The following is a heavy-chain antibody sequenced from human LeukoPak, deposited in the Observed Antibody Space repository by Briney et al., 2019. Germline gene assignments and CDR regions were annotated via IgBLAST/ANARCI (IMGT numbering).Heavy chain of an antibody. CDR1: GYTFTSYD. D-gene: IGHD2-2*01. Sequence: ASVKVSCKASGYTFTSYDFNWLRQATGQGPEWMGWMNPNSGATGYAQKFQGRVTMTRSASINTAYMELTNLRSEDTAVYYCARKGYCSSTSCHYYYYGMDVWGQGTTVTVSS. V-gene: IGHV1-8*01. CDR2: MNPNSGAT. J-gene: IGHJ6*02. CDR3: ARKGYCSSTSCHYYYYGMDV.